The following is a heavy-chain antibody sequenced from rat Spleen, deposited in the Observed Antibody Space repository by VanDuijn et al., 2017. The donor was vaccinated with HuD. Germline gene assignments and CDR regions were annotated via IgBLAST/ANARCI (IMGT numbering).Heavy chain of an antibody. D-gene: IGHD1-2*01. CDR1: GFTFSDYY. Sequence: EVQLVESDGGLVQPGRSLKLSCAASGFTFSDYYMAWVRQAPTKGLEWVAYISTGGGNTYYPDSVMGRFTISRDNAKSTLYLQMDSLRSEDTATYYCTTRPYYSRLNWFPYWGQGTLVTVSS. CDR3: TTRPYYSRLNWFPY. J-gene: IGHJ3*01. CDR2: ISTGGGNT. V-gene: IGHV5-27*01.